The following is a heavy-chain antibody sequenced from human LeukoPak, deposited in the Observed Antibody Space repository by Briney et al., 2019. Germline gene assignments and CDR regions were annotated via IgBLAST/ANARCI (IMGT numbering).Heavy chain of an antibody. CDR3: ASGFLDDFWSGHF. J-gene: IGHJ4*02. CDR1: GFTSYTYW. CDR2: IKQDGSEK. V-gene: IGHV3-7*01. Sequence: GGSLRLSCAASGFTSYTYWMSWVRQAPGKGLEWVANIKQDGSEKYYVDSVKGRFTISRDNAKRSLYPQMNSLRAEDTAVYYCASGFLDDFWSGHFWGQGTLVTVSS. D-gene: IGHD3-3*01.